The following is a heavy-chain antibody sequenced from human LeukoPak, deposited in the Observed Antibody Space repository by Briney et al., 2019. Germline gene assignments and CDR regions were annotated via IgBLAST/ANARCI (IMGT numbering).Heavy chain of an antibody. D-gene: IGHD4-23*01. Sequence: PSETLSLTCSVSGGSISSYYWSWIRQPPGKGLEWIGYISYSGSTKYNPSLKSRLTISVDTSKNRFSLNLSSVTAADTAVYYCARDYGGKFDYWGQGTLVTVSS. CDR2: ISYSGST. V-gene: IGHV4-59*01. CDR1: GGSISSYY. J-gene: IGHJ4*02. CDR3: ARDYGGKFDY.